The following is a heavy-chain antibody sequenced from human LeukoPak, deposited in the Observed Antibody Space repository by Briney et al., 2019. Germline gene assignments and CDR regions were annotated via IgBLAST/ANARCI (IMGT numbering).Heavy chain of an antibody. CDR3: ARGGYSSSWYEIDY. D-gene: IGHD6-13*01. CDR2: IIPIFGTA. V-gene: IGHV1-69*05. J-gene: IGHJ4*02. Sequence: GSSVKVSCKTSGGTFSSYAISWVRQAPGQGLEWMGGIIPIFGTANYAQKFQGRVTITTDESTSTAYMDLSSLRSEDTAVYYCARGGYSSSWYEIDYWGQGTLVTVSS. CDR1: GGTFSSYA.